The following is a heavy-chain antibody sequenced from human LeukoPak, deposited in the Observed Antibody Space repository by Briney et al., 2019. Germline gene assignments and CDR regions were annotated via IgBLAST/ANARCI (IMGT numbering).Heavy chain of an antibody. CDR1: GFTFSGYA. CDR3: AKDMTLYGSGSPLDY. J-gene: IGHJ4*02. Sequence: GRSLRLSCAASGFTFSGYAIYWVRQAPGKGLEWVAVVSHDGTDKYYAGSVKGRFTISRDNSENTLYLQMNSLRAEDTALYYCAKDMTLYGSGSPLDYWGQGTLVTVSS. D-gene: IGHD3-10*01. V-gene: IGHV3-30-3*01. CDR2: VSHDGTDK.